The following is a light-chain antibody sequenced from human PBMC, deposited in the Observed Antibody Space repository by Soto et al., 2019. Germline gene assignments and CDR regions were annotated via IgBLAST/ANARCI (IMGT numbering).Light chain of an antibody. CDR2: GAS. V-gene: IGKV3-15*01. CDR1: QSVSSN. J-gene: IGKJ5*01. Sequence: EIVMTQSPATLSVSPGERATLSCRASQSVSSNLAWYQQKPGQAPGLLIYGASTRATGIPARFSGSGSGTEFTLTISSLQSEDFAVYYCQQYNNLITFGQGTRLEIK. CDR3: QQYNNLIT.